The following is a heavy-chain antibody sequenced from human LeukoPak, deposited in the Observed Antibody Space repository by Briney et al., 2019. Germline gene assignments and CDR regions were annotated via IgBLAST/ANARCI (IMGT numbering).Heavy chain of an antibody. CDR1: GGSFSGYY. V-gene: IGHV4-34*01. CDR3: AKGELYYYDSSGHTKPFDY. J-gene: IGHJ4*02. D-gene: IGHD3-22*01. CDR2: INHSGST. Sequence: SETLSLTCAVYGGSFSGYYWSWIRQPPGKGLEWIGEINHSGSTNYNPSLKSRVTISVDTSKNQFSLKLSSVTAADTAVYYCAKGELYYYDSSGHTKPFDYWGQGTLVTVSS.